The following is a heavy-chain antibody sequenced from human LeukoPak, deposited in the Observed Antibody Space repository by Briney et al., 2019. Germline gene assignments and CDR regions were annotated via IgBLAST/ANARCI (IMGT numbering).Heavy chain of an antibody. D-gene: IGHD2-2*02. Sequence: PGGSLRLSCAASGSTVSSKYMSWVRQAPGKGLEWVSVIYSGGSTYYADSVKGRFTISRDNSKNTLYLQMNSLRAEDTAVYYCARWACSSTSCYNDYWGQGTLVTVSS. CDR3: ARWACSSTSCYNDY. V-gene: IGHV3-53*01. J-gene: IGHJ4*02. CDR2: IYSGGST. CDR1: GSTVSSKY.